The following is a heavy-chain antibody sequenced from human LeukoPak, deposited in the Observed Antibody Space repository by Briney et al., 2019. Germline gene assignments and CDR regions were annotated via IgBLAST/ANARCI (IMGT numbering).Heavy chain of an antibody. J-gene: IGHJ2*01. D-gene: IGHD4-11*01. CDR2: IYYSGST. Sequence: SETLSVNCTVSGVSIISYYWSWIRQPQGKGLEWIGYIYYSGSTNYNPSLKSRVTISVDTSKNQFSLKLSSVTAADTAVYYCARVPPYSNYGWYFDLWGRGTLVTVSS. CDR3: ARVPPYSNYGWYFDL. CDR1: GVSIISYY. V-gene: IGHV4-59*01.